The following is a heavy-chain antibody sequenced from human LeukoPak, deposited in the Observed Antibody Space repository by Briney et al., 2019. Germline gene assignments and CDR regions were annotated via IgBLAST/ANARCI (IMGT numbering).Heavy chain of an antibody. CDR1: GFTISDHY. CDR3: ARDLDYGDYVDY. J-gene: IGHJ4*02. V-gene: IGHV3-7*01. D-gene: IGHD4-17*01. Sequence: GGSLRLSCAVSGFTISDHYMDWVRQAPGKGLEWVANIKQDGSEKYYVDSVKGRFTISRDNAKNSLYLQMNSLRAEDTAVYYCARDLDYGDYVDYWGQGTLVTVSS. CDR2: IKQDGSEK.